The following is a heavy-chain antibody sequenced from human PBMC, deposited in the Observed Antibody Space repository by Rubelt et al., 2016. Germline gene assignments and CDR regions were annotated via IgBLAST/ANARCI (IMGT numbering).Heavy chain of an antibody. CDR3: ARVLWEWELPSQRATDPYDY. CDR1: GGSISSSNW. V-gene: IGHV4-4*02. D-gene: IGHD1-26*01. CDR2: IYYSGST. Sequence: QVQLQESGPGLVKPSGTLSLTCAVSGGSISSSNWWSWVRQPPGKGLEWIGSIYYSGSTYYNPSLKICVPISLDTSRNPFSLKLGAVTAADTAVYYCARVLWEWELPSQRATDPYDYWGQGTLVTVSS. J-gene: IGHJ4*02.